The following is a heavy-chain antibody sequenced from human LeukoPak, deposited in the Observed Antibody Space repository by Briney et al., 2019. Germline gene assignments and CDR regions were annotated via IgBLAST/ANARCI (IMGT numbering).Heavy chain of an antibody. CDR2: INAGNGNT. V-gene: IGHV1-3*01. CDR1: GYTFTSYA. J-gene: IGHJ4*02. CDR3: ARVGPPGGSSSSLDY. Sequence: GASVKVSCKASGYTFTSYAMHWVRQAPGQRLEWMGWINAGNGNTKYSQKFQGRVTITRDTSASTAYMELSSLRSEDTAVYYCARVGPPGGSSSSLDYWGQGTLVTVSS. D-gene: IGHD6-6*01.